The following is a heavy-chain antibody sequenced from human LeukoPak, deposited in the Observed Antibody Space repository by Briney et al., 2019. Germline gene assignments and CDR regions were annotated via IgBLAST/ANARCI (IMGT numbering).Heavy chain of an antibody. D-gene: IGHD3-10*01. Sequence: ASVKVSCKASGGTFSRYAIRWVRQAPGQGLEWMGGIIPVLGTTNYAQTFQNKVTITADESTSTTYMELSSLTSEDTAVYYCATSGGDYYYYSLDVWGKGTPVTISS. J-gene: IGHJ6*03. CDR2: IIPVLGTT. CDR3: ATSGGDYYYYSLDV. CDR1: GGTFSRYA. V-gene: IGHV1-69*13.